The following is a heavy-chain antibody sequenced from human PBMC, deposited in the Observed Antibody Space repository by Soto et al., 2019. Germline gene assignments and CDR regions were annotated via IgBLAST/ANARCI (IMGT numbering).Heavy chain of an antibody. J-gene: IGHJ4*02. V-gene: IGHV4-31*03. CDR2: IYYSGST. D-gene: IGHD2-21*02. CDR1: GGSISSGGYY. Sequence: SETLSLTCTVSGGSISSGGYYWSWIRQHPGKGLEWIGYIYYSGSTYYNPSLKSRVTISVDTSKNQFSLKLSSVTAADTAVYYCARYSFIVVVTSLGGYFDYWGQGTLVTVSS. CDR3: ARYSFIVVVTSLGGYFDY.